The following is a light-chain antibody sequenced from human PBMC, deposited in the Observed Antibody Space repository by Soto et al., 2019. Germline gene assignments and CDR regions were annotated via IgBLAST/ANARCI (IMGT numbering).Light chain of an antibody. J-gene: IGLJ1*01. CDR3: STFTDGNNLV. CDR2: DLT. Sequence: QSVLTQSPSASGAPGQSVTISFIGTSSDIGGYNSVSWYQQHPGKAPKVMIYDLTKRPSGVPDRCSGSKSGNTASLTVSALQAEEEAAYNCSTFTDGNNLVFGTGTKVTVL. CDR1: SSDIGGYNS. V-gene: IGLV2-8*01.